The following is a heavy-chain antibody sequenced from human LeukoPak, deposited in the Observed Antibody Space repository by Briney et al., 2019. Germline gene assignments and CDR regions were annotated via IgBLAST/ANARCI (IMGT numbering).Heavy chain of an antibody. Sequence: SETLSLTCTVSGGSVSSGSYYWSWIRQPPGKGLEWIGYIYYSGSTNYNPSLKSRVTISVDTSKNQFSLKLSSATAADTAVYYCARKDPSGTYGAFDIWGQGTMVTVSS. D-gene: IGHD3-10*01. J-gene: IGHJ3*02. CDR3: ARKDPSGTYGAFDI. V-gene: IGHV4-61*01. CDR1: GGSVSSGSYY. CDR2: IYYSGST.